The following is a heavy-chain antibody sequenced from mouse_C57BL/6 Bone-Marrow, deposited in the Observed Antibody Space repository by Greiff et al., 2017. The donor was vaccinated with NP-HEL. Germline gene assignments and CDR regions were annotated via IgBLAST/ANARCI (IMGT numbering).Heavy chain of an antibody. CDR2: INPSSGYT. Sequence: VKLMESGAELARPGASVKMSCKASGYTFTSYTMHWVKQRPGQGLEWIGYINPSSGYTKYNQKFKDKATLTADKSSSTAYMQLRSLTSEYSAVYYCARPAYYSNTGFAYWGQGTLVTVSA. V-gene: IGHV1-4*01. CDR3: ARPAYYSNTGFAY. CDR1: GYTFTSYT. D-gene: IGHD2-5*01. J-gene: IGHJ3*01.